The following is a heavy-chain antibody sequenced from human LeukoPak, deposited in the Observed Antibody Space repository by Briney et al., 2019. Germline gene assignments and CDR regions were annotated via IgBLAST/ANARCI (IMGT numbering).Heavy chain of an antibody. J-gene: IGHJ4*02. CDR3: AREPYGFGELLGY. D-gene: IGHD3-10*01. V-gene: IGHV1-3*01. Sequence: ASVKVSCKASGYTFTSYAMHWVRQAPGQRLEWMGWINAGNGNTKYSQKFQGRVTITRDTSASTAYMELSSLRSEDTAAYYCAREPYGFGELLGYWGQGTLVTVSS. CDR1: GYTFTSYA. CDR2: INAGNGNT.